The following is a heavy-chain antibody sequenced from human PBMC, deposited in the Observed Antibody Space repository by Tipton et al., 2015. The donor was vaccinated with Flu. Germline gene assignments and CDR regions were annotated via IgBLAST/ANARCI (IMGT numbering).Heavy chain of an antibody. V-gene: IGHV1-8*01. J-gene: IGHJ2*01. CDR2: MNPNSGNT. CDR1: GYTFSSYE. D-gene: IGHD1-1*01. CDR3: ARNRQQSRYFDL. Sequence: QLVQSGAEVKKPGASVKVSSKASGYTFSSYEINWVRQATGQGLEWMGWMNPNSGNTGYAQKFQGRVTMTRNTSISTAYMELTSLTSEDTAVYYCARNRQQSRYFDLWGRGTLVTVFS.